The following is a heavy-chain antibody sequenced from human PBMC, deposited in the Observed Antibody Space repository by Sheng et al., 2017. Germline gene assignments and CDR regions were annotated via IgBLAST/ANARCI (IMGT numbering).Heavy chain of an antibody. CDR3: ARLSGTSTIYDY. J-gene: IGHJ4*02. V-gene: IGHV3-7*05. Sequence: VELVESGGGGLVRPGGSLRLSCVGSGFDFSNFWMSWVRQAPGKGLEWVAQMRDGGTEKYNMGSVRGRFTISRDNAKNSFYLQLNNLRDDDTAVYFCARLSGTSTIYDYWGQGTLVTVSS. D-gene: IGHD1-26*01. CDR1: GFDFSNFW. CDR2: MRDGGTEK.